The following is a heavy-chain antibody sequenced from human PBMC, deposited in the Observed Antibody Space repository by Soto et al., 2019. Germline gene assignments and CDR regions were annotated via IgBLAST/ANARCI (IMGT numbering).Heavy chain of an antibody. Sequence: QVQLQESGPGLVEPSETLSLTCTVSGGPIRSVGCYWSWIRQRPGKGLEWIGYIYYSGSSYYNPSLRSRVPLSTETAKNEVCLQMRSVTAADTAVYYCASARLCRDGDGVNGMDVWGQGTTVIVSS. CDR3: ASARLCRDGDGVNGMDV. CDR1: GGPIRSVGCY. J-gene: IGHJ6*02. V-gene: IGHV4-31*03. D-gene: IGHD3-16*01. CDR2: IYYSGSS.